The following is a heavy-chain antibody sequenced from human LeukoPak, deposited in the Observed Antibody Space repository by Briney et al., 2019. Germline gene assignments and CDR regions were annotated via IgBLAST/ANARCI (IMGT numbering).Heavy chain of an antibody. V-gene: IGHV4-4*07. CDR1: GGSISSYY. CDR2: IYTSGST. Sequence: PSESLSLTCTVSGGSISSYYWSWIRQPAGKGLGWIGRIYTSGSTNYNPSLKSRVPMSAATSQNQFSLKLSSVTAADTAVYYCARVFVWCMDVWGKGTTVTVSS. CDR3: ARVFVWCMDV. J-gene: IGHJ6*03. D-gene: IGHD4/OR15-4a*01.